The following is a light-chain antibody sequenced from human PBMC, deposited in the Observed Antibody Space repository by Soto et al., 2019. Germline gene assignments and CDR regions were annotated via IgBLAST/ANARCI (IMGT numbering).Light chain of an antibody. Sequence: DIQMTQSPSTLSASVGDRVTITCRASQSISAWLAWYQQRPGKAPDLLIYDVSTLDSGVPSRFRGSGSETESTLTIRSLHPNDSATYFCQRYKSLWTFGQGTKVEIK. V-gene: IGKV1-5*01. J-gene: IGKJ1*01. CDR1: QSISAW. CDR2: DVS. CDR3: QRYKSLWT.